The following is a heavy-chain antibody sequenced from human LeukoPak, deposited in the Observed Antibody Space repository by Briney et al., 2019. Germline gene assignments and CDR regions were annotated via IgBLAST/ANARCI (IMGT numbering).Heavy chain of an antibody. CDR3: ASEYYYDTSGYYSLAY. V-gene: IGHV4-4*07. CDR1: GGSISSFY. J-gene: IGHJ4*02. CDR2: IYTSGST. D-gene: IGHD3-22*01. Sequence: SETLSLTCTASGGSISSFYWSWIRQPAGKGLEWIGRIYTSGSTNYNPSLRSRVTMSVDTSKNLFSLKLSSVTAADTAVYYCASEYYYDTSGYYSLAYWGQGTLVTVSS.